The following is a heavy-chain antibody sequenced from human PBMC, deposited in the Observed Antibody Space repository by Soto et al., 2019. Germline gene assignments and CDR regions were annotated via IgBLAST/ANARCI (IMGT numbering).Heavy chain of an antibody. J-gene: IGHJ4*02. CDR1: GFSFSTYG. V-gene: IGHV3-33*01. D-gene: IGHD6-13*01. CDR3: ARSRYSSSWMIDY. Sequence: QVQLVESGGGVVQPGRSLRLSCAASGFSFSTYGMLWVRQAPGKGLEWVAVIWYDGTNINYADSVKGRFTISRDNSKNTLYLQMNSLRAEDTAVYYCARSRYSSSWMIDYWGQGTLVTVSS. CDR2: IWYDGTNI.